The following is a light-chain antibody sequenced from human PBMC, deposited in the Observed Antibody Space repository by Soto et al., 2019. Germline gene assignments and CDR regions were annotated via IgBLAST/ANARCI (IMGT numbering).Light chain of an antibody. J-gene: IGKJ1*01. CDR2: GAS. Sequence: EIVMTQSPATLSVSPGERATLSCRASQSVSSNLAWYQQKPGQAPRLLIYGASIRTTGVPGRFSGSGSGTEFTLSISSRQSEDVAVYYCQQYQNWPPWTFGQGTRVEIK. V-gene: IGKV3-15*01. CDR1: QSVSSN. CDR3: QQYQNWPPWT.